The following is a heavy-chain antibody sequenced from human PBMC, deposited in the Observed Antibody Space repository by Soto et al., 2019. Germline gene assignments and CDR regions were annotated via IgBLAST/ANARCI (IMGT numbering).Heavy chain of an antibody. D-gene: IGHD2-8*01. CDR2: VFSSVSA. CDR3: ARDGMQNGET. V-gene: IGHV4-4*07. CDR1: GVSVIIYT. J-gene: IGHJ4*02. Sequence: PSWTXSLTCVFSGVSVIIYTFSLVRHPANKGLECIGRVFSSVSATYNPSLKSRVIISMDTPENRISLKLDSVTDADAGVYFCARDGMQNGETWGPGTLV.